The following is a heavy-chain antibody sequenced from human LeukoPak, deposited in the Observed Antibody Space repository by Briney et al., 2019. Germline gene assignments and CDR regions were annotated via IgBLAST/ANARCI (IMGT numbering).Heavy chain of an antibody. CDR1: GGSFSSGFYY. Sequence: SETLSLTCTVSGGSFSSGFYYWSWIRQPPGKGLEWIGYIYYSGSTNYNPSLKSRVTISVDTSKNQFSLKLSSVTAADTAVYYCARKSNNIDYWGQGTLVTVSS. D-gene: IGHD2/OR15-2a*01. J-gene: IGHJ4*02. CDR2: IYYSGST. CDR3: ARKSNNIDY. V-gene: IGHV4-61*01.